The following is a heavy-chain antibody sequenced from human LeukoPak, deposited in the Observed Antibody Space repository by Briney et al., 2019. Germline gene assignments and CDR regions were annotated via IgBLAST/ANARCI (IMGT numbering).Heavy chain of an antibody. Sequence: GGSLRLSCAASGFTFDDYAMHWVRQAPGKGLEWVSGVGWNSGSIGYADSVKGRFTISRDNAKNSLYLQMNSLRAEDTALYYCAKSRVLGVVPAGYNWFDPWGQGTLVTVSS. J-gene: IGHJ5*02. CDR3: AKSRVLGVVPAGYNWFDP. V-gene: IGHV3-9*01. CDR2: VGWNSGSI. CDR1: GFTFDDYA. D-gene: IGHD2-2*01.